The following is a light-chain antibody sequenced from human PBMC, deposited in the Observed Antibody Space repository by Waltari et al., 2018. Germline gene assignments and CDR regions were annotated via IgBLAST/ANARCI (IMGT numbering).Light chain of an antibody. V-gene: IGKV3-11*01. J-gene: IGKJ2*01. Sequence: EIVLTXSPAILSLSPGERATLSCWASQRVSNYIAWYQQKLGQAPRLLIYEVSNRATGTPARFSGSGSGTDFTLTISSLEPEDSAVYXCQXRSLWYTFGQGTKLEIK. CDR1: QRVSNY. CDR3: QXRSLWYT. CDR2: EVS.